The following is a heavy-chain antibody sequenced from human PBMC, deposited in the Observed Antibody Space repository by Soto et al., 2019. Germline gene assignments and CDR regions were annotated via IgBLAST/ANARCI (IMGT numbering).Heavy chain of an antibody. D-gene: IGHD6-19*01. J-gene: IGHJ4*02. CDR3: AKDLRSSGWYNPPSTYYFDY. CDR1: GFTFSSYA. Sequence: GGSLRLSCAASGFTFSSYAMSWVRQAPGKGLEWVSAISGSGGSTYYADSVKGRFTISRDNSKNTLYLQMNSLRAEDTAVYYCAKDLRSSGWYNPPSTYYFDYWGQGTLVTVSS. CDR2: ISGSGGST. V-gene: IGHV3-23*01.